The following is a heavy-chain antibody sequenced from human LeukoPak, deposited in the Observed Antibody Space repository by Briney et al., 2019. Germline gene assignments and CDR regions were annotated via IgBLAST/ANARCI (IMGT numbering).Heavy chain of an antibody. D-gene: IGHD3-16*02. Sequence: GRSLRLSCAASGFTFSSYGMHWVRQAPGKGLEWVAVISYDGSNKYYADSVKGRFTISRDNSKNTLYLQMNSLRAEDTAVYYCAKDQPDDYVWGSYRYAFDIWGQGTMVTVSS. CDR1: GFTFSSYG. CDR3: AKDQPDDYVWGSYRYAFDI. V-gene: IGHV3-30*18. J-gene: IGHJ3*02. CDR2: ISYDGSNK.